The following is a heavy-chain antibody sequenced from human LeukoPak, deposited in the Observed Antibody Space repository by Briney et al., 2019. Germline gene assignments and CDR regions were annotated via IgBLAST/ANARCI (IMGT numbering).Heavy chain of an antibody. Sequence: PSETLSLTCTVSGGSLSSYYWSWIRQPPGKGLEWIGYIYYSGSTNYNPSLKSRVTISVDTSKNQFSLKLSSVTAADTAVYYCARSYYYDSSGSGFDYWGQGTLVTVSS. D-gene: IGHD3-22*01. CDR2: IYYSGST. CDR3: ARSYYYDSSGSGFDY. V-gene: IGHV4-59*01. CDR1: GGSLSSYY. J-gene: IGHJ4*02.